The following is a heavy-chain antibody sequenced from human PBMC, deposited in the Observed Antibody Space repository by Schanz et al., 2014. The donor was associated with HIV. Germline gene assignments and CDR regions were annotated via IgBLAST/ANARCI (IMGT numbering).Heavy chain of an antibody. CDR1: GFAFNTYA. CDR3: ANEEVPNDY. J-gene: IGHJ4*02. CDR2: IHSGGST. V-gene: IGHV3-23*01. Sequence: EVQLLDSGGGLVQPGGSLRLSCAASGFAFNTYAMTWVRQAPGKGLEWVSIIHSGGSTYYADSVKGRFTISRDNSKNTLYLQMNSLRVEDTAVYYCANEEVPNDYWGQGTLVTVSS.